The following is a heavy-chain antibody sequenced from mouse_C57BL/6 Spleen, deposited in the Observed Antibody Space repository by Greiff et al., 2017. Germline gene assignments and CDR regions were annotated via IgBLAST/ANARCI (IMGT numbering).Heavy chain of an antibody. J-gene: IGHJ4*01. CDR3: TRRLNWDYAMDY. CDR1: GYTFTDYE. D-gene: IGHD4-1*02. CDR2: IDPETGGT. V-gene: IGHV1-15*01. Sequence: VQLQQSGAELVRPGASVTLSCKASGYTFTDYEMHWVKQTPVHGLEWIGAIDPETGGTAYNQKFKGKAILTADKSSSTAYMELRSLTSEDSAVYYCTRRLNWDYAMDYWGQGTSVTVSS.